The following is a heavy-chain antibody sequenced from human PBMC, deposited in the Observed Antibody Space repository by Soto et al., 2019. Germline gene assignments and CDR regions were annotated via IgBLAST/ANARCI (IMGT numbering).Heavy chain of an antibody. CDR3: ARAGGVVIDY. D-gene: IGHD2-21*01. CDR2: INYSGST. Sequence: QVQLQESGPGLVKPSETLSLTCTVSGGSVSSGSYYWSWIRQPPGKGLEWIGYINYSGSTNNNPSLKSRVTTSVDTSKNQCSLKLSSVTAADTAVYYCARAGGVVIDYWGQGTLVIVSS. V-gene: IGHV4-61*01. CDR1: GGSVSSGSYY. J-gene: IGHJ4*02.